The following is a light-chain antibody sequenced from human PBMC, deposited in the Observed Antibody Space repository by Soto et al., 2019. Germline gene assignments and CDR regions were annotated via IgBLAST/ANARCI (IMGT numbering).Light chain of an antibody. Sequence: QYVLTQPASASWSPGQSITISCTVTSSDVGGYNYVSWYQQHPGKAPKLMIYEVSNRPAGVSNRFSGSKSGNTASLTISGLQAEDEADYYCSSYTSSSTLFGTGTKVTVL. J-gene: IGLJ1*01. V-gene: IGLV2-14*01. CDR1: SSDVGGYNY. CDR3: SSYTSSSTL. CDR2: EVS.